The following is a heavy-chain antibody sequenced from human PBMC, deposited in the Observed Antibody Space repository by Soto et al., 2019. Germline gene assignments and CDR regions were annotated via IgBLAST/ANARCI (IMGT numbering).Heavy chain of an antibody. CDR1: GGSFSGYY. J-gene: IGHJ5*02. D-gene: IGHD6-13*01. CDR2: INHSGST. V-gene: IGHV4-34*01. Sequence: SETLSLTCAVYGGSFSGYYWSWIRQPPGRGLEWIGEINHSGSTNYNPSLKSRVTISVDTSKNQFSLKLSSVTAADTAVYYCAVSHRYSSSSEYWFDPWGQGTLVTVSS. CDR3: AVSHRYSSSSEYWFDP.